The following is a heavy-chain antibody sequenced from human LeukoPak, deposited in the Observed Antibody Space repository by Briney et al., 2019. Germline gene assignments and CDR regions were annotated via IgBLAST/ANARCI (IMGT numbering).Heavy chain of an antibody. J-gene: IGHJ6*02. CDR1: GYSFTSYW. CDR3: ARSAAAGKRYYYYGMDV. CDR2: IYPGDSDT. V-gene: IGHV5-51*01. D-gene: IGHD6-13*01. Sequence: GESLKISCKGSGYSFTSYWIGWVRQMPGKGLEWMGIIYPGDSDTRYSPSFQGQVTISADKSISTAYLQWSSLKASDTAMYYCARSAAAGKRYYYYGMDVWGQGTTVTVSS.